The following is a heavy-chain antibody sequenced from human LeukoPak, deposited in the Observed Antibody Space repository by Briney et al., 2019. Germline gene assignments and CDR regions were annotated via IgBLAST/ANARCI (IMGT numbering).Heavy chain of an antibody. Sequence: GRSLRLSCAASGLTFSSYAIHWVRQAPGKGLEWVAVISYDGSDKYYADSVKGRFTISRDSSKNTLYLQMNSLRAEDTAVYYCARTDSSGYPYYYYGMDVWGQGTTVTVSS. CDR3: ARTDSSGYPYYYYGMDV. CDR2: ISYDGSDK. CDR1: GLTFSSYA. V-gene: IGHV3-30-3*01. J-gene: IGHJ6*02. D-gene: IGHD3-22*01.